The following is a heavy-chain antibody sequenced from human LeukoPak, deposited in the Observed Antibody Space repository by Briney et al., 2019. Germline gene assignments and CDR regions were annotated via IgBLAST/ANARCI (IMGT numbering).Heavy chain of an antibody. D-gene: IGHD3-22*01. CDR1: GGSFSGYY. CDR3: ARGRTYYDSSGYYYAPAPFDY. J-gene: IGHJ4*02. V-gene: IGHV4-34*01. CDR2: INHSGST. Sequence: KPSETLSLTCAVYGGSFSGYYWSWIRQPPGKGLEWIGEINHSGSTNYNPSLKSRVTIPVDTSKNQFSLKLSSVTAADTAVYYCARGRTYYDSSGYYYAPAPFDYWGQGTLVTVSS.